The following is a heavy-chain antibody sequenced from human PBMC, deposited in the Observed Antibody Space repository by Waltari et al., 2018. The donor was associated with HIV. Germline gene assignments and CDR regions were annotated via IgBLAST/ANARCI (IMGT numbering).Heavy chain of an antibody. CDR2: IWYDGSKK. V-gene: IGHV3-33*01. CDR3: ARVPFASSWSADSFDV. D-gene: IGHD6-13*01. J-gene: IGHJ3*01. Sequence: VQLEESGGGVVQPGRSRRLSCAASGFRVSDYGMHWVRQAPGKGLQWVAVIWYDGSKKEYSDSGKGRFTISKDNSKNTLFLQMNSLRVDDTAVYFCARVPFASSWSADSFDVWGPGTRITVSS. CDR1: GFRVSDYG.